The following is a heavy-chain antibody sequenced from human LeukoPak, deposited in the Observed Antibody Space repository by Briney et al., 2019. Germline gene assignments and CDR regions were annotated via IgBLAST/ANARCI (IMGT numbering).Heavy chain of an antibody. V-gene: IGHV4-59*01. Sequence: SETLSLTCTVSGDSISSYYWNWIRQPPGKGLEWIGYISYSGTTNYNPSFKSRITISLDTSKNQFSLKLTSVTAADTAGYYSARGGQLHNWFDPWGQGTLVTVSS. J-gene: IGHJ5*02. CDR2: ISYSGTT. D-gene: IGHD1-1*01. CDR3: ARGGQLHNWFDP. CDR1: GDSISSYY.